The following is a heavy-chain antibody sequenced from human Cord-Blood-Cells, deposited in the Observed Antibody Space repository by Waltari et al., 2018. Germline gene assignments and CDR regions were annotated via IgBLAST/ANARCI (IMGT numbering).Heavy chain of an antibody. Sequence: EVQLVQSGAEVKKPGESLKISCKGSGYSFTSYWIGWVGQMPGKGLEWMGIIYPGDSDTRYSPSFQGQVTISADKSISTAYLQWSSLKASDTAMYYCAGGYCSSTSCYTAFDIWGQGTMVTVSS. CDR3: AGGYCSSTSCYTAFDI. D-gene: IGHD2-2*02. CDR2: IYPGDSDT. CDR1: GYSFTSYW. J-gene: IGHJ3*02. V-gene: IGHV5-51*01.